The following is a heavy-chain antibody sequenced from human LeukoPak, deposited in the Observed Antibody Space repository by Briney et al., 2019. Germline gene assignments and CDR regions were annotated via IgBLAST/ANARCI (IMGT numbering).Heavy chain of an antibody. CDR2: IRYDGSNK. D-gene: IGHD1-26*01. CDR3: AKFDRATRVFDY. V-gene: IGHV3-30*02. J-gene: IGHJ4*02. Sequence: GRSLRLSCAASGFTFSSYAMHWVRQAPGKGLEWVAFIRYDGSNKYYADSVKGRFTISRDNSKNTLYLQMNSLRAEDTAVYYCAKFDRATRVFDYWGQGTLVTVSS. CDR1: GFTFSSYA.